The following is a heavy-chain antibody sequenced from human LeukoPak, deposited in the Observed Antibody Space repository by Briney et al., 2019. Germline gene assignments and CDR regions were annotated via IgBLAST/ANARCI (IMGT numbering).Heavy chain of an antibody. CDR1: GGSISSHY. CDR3: ARADYYGSGSTNWFDP. CDR2: IYYSGST. J-gene: IGHJ5*02. V-gene: IGHV4-59*11. D-gene: IGHD3-10*01. Sequence: SETLSLTCTVSGGSISSHYWSWIRQPPGKGLEWIGYIYYSGSTNYNPSLKSRVTISVDTSKNQFSLKLSSVTAADTAVYYCARADYYGSGSTNWFDPWGQGTLVTVSS.